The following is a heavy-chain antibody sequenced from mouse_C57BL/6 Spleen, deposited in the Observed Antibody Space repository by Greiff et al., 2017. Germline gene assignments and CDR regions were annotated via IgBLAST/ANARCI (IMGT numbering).Heavy chain of an antibody. CDR2: INYDGSST. V-gene: IGHV5-16*01. Sequence: EVQLVESEGGLVQPGSSMKLSCTASGFTFSDYYMAWVRQVPEKGLEWVANINYDGSSTYYLDSLKSRFIISRDNAKNILYLQMSSLKSEDTATYYCAREIYYGSSYDYAMDYWGQGTSVTVSS. J-gene: IGHJ4*01. CDR1: GFTFSDYY. CDR3: AREIYYGSSYDYAMDY. D-gene: IGHD1-1*01.